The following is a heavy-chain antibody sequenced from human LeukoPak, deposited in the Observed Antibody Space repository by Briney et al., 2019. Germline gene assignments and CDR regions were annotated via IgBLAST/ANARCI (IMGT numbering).Heavy chain of an antibody. CDR1: GGSISSGGYY. D-gene: IGHD2/OR15-2a*01. CDR2: IYYSGST. V-gene: IGHV4-31*03. Sequence: PSETLSLTCTVSGGSISSGGYYWSWIRQHPGKGLEWIGYIYYSGSTYYNPSLKSRVTISVDTSKNQFSLKLSSVTAADTAVYYCARDDRIIASPLVWGQGILVTVSS. CDR3: ARDDRIIASPLV. J-gene: IGHJ4*02.